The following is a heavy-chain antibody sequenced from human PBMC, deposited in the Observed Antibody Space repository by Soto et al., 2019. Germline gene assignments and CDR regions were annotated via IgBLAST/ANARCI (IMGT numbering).Heavy chain of an antibody. CDR1: GGTFSSYT. Sequence: QVQLVQSGAEVKKPGSSVKVSCKASGGTFSSYTISWVRQAPGQGHEWMGRIIPILGIANYAQKFQGRVTITADKSTSTAYMELSSLRSEDTAVYYCARSPIIEAARVGWFDPWGQGTLVTVSS. D-gene: IGHD6-13*01. CDR3: ARSPIIEAARVGWFDP. CDR2: IIPILGIA. V-gene: IGHV1-69*02. J-gene: IGHJ5*02.